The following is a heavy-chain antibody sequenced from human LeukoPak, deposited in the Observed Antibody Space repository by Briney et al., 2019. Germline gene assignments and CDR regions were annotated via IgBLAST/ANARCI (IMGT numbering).Heavy chain of an antibody. V-gene: IGHV3-30*03. Sequence: PGGSLRLSCAASGFTCSSHGRQWVRRAPAKGLEWVTVIASDGSAQYYIDSVKGRFTTSRDNSKNMLYLQMNSLRTEDTAVYYCAREASVTNWYFDLWGRGALVSVSS. CDR3: AREASVTNWYFDL. D-gene: IGHD2-2*01. CDR1: GFTCSSHG. CDR2: IASDGSAQ. J-gene: IGHJ2*01.